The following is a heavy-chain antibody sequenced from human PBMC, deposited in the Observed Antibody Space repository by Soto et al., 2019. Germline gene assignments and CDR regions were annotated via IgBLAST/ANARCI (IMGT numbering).Heavy chain of an antibody. CDR2: INAGNGNT. V-gene: IGHV1-3*01. CDR3: ARDTRYSSGGSCYHWKKLYFQH. Sequence: GASVKVSCKASGYTFTSYAMHWVRQAPGQRLEWMGWINAGNGNTKYSQKFQGRVTITRDTSASTAYMELSSLRSEDTAVYYCARDTRYSSGGSCYHWKKLYFQHWGQGTLVTVSS. CDR1: GYTFTSYA. D-gene: IGHD2-15*01. J-gene: IGHJ1*01.